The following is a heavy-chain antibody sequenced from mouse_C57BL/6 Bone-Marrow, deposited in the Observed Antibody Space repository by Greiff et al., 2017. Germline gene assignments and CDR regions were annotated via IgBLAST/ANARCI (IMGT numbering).Heavy chain of an antibody. CDR3: ARWDEGDNGGDRYFDV. D-gene: IGHD2-13*01. Sequence: QVQLQQSGAELAKPGASVKLSCKASGYTFTSYWMHWVKKRPGQGLEWIGYIIPGSGYTTYNQKFKDKATLTEDKSSSTAYMQLSRLTYEDSAVYYCARWDEGDNGGDRYFDVWGTGTTVTVSP. CDR1: GYTFTSYW. J-gene: IGHJ1*03. CDR2: IIPGSGYT. V-gene: IGHV1-7*01.